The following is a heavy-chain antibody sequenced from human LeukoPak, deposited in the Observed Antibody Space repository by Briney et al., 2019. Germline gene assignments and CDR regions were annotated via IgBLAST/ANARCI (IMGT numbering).Heavy chain of an antibody. J-gene: IGHJ4*02. CDR1: GFTFSDHY. Sequence: PGWSLRLSCAASGFTFSDHYMDWLRQAPGKGLEWVARIRKKTNSYTTEYAASVKGRLTISRDDSSNSLYLQMISLKTEETAVYYCARVYTSSSRTFDYWGQGTLVTVSS. V-gene: IGHV3-72*01. D-gene: IGHD6-6*01. CDR2: IRKKTNSYTT. CDR3: ARVYTSSSRTFDY.